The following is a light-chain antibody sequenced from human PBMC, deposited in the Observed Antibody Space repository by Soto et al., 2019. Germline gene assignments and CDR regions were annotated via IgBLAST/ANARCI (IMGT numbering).Light chain of an antibody. Sequence: IVLTQSAYRRSLPPGESAPLSCRASQSVSESLAWYQQNPGRAPRLLIYGASSRATGIPDRFSGSGSGTHFTLTITRLEPEDFAVYYCQQYGSSRTFGQGTKVDIK. CDR3: QQYGSSRT. CDR2: GAS. V-gene: IGKV3-20*01. J-gene: IGKJ1*01. CDR1: QSVSES.